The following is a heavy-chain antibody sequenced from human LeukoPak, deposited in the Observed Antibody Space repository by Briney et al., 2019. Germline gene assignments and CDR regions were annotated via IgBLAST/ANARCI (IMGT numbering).Heavy chain of an antibody. CDR2: IYYSGST. J-gene: IGHJ4*02. D-gene: IGHD6-19*01. V-gene: IGHV4-30-4*01. Sequence: SETLSLTCTVSGGSISSGDYCWSWIRQPPGKGLEWIGYIYYSGSTYYNPSLKSRVTISVDTSKNQFSLKLSSVTAADTAVYYCARQGVAGLYYFDYWGQGTLVTVSS. CDR3: ARQGVAGLYYFDY. CDR1: GGSISSGDYC.